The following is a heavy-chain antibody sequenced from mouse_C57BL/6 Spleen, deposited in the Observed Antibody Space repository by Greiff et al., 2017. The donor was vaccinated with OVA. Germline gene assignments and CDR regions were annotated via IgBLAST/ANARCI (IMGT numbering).Heavy chain of an antibody. CDR1: GFTFSSYG. V-gene: IGHV5-6*02. J-gene: IGHJ2*01. D-gene: IGHD1-1*01. CDR2: ISSGGSYT. Sequence: DVMLVESGGDLVKPGGSLKLSCAASGFTFSSYGMSWVRQTPDKRLEWVATISSGGSYTYYPDSVKGRFTISRDNAKNTLYLQMSSLKSEDTAMYYCARHTVVALDYWGQGTTLTVSS. CDR3: ARHTVVALDY.